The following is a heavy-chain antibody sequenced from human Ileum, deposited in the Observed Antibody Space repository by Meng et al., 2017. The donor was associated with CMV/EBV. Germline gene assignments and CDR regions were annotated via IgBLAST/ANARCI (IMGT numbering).Heavy chain of an antibody. CDR1: GGSISSYY. J-gene: IGHJ1*01. CDR3: ARDSGPRYCTNGVCYRYFQH. V-gene: IGHV4-59*01. CDR2: IYYSGST. Sequence: ESLKISCTVSGGSISSYYWSWIRQPPGKGLEWIGYIYYSGSTNYNPSLKSRVTISVDTSKNQFSLKLSSVTAADTAVYYCARDSGPRYCTNGVCYRYFQHWGQGTLVTVSS. D-gene: IGHD2-8*01.